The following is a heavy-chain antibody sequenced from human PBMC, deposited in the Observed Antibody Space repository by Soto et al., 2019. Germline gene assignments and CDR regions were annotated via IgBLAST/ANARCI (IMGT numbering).Heavy chain of an antibody. CDR1: GYTFGNND. J-gene: IGHJ5*01. Sequence: GASAKVSCKASGYTFGNNDISWVRQATGQGLEWMGWMNPNSGNTGYAQKFQGRVSMTRNTSITTAYLELSSLRSDDTAIYYCARMATSGTLNWFDSWGQGTLVTVSS. CDR3: ARMATSGTLNWFDS. CDR2: MNPNSGNT. V-gene: IGHV1-8*01.